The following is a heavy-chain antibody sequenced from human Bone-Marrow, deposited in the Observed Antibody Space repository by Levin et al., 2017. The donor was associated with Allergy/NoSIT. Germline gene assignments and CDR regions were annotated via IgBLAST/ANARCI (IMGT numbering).Heavy chain of an antibody. J-gene: IGHJ4*02. D-gene: IGHD4-23*01. CDR1: GGSISSYY. V-gene: IGHV4-59*01. CDR2: IYYSGST. Sequence: TLSLTCTVSGGSISSYYWSWIRQPPGKGLEWIGYIYYSGSTNYNPSLKSRVTISVDTSKNQFSLNLNSVTAADTAVYYCARVNTVVNYYFDYWGQGTLVTVSS. CDR3: ARVNTVVNYYFDY.